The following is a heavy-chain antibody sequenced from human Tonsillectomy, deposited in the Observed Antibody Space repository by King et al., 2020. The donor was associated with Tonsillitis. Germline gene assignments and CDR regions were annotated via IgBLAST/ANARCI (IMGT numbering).Heavy chain of an antibody. Sequence: VQLVESGGGVVQPGRSLRLSCAASGFTFSSYAMHWVRQAPGKGLEWVAVISYDGSNKYYADSVKGRFTISRDNSKNTLYLQMNSLRAEDTAVYYCARPHSSSWYQYYYYGMDVWGQGTTVTVSS. V-gene: IGHV3-30*04. D-gene: IGHD6-13*01. J-gene: IGHJ6*02. CDR2: ISYDGSNK. CDR3: ARPHSSSWYQYYYYGMDV. CDR1: GFTFSSYA.